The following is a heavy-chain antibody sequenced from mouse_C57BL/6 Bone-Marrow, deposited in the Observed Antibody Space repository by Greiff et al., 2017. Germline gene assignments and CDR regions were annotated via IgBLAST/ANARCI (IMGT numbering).Heavy chain of an antibody. V-gene: IGHV5-6*01. Sequence: EVQGVESGGDLVKPGGSLKLSCAASGSTFSSYGMSWVRQPPDKRLEWVATISSGGSYTYYPDSVKGRFTISRDNAKNTLYLQMSSLKSEDTAMYYCARLQTGTAWFAYWGQGTLVTVSA. CDR3: ARLQTGTAWFAY. J-gene: IGHJ3*01. CDR1: GSTFSSYG. D-gene: IGHD4-1*01. CDR2: ISSGGSYT.